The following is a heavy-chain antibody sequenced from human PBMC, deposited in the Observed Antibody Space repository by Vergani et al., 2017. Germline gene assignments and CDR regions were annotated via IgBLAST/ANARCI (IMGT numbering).Heavy chain of an antibody. V-gene: IGHV3-23*01. CDR1: GFTFSSYA. CDR3: AKKERFLEWLPDDAFDI. Sequence: EVQLLESGGGLVQPGGSLRLSCAASGFTFSSYAMSWVRQAPGKGLEWVSAISGSGGSTYYADSVKGRFTISRDNAKNSLYLQMNSLRAEDTALYYCAKKERFLEWLPDDAFDIWGQGTMVTVSS. D-gene: IGHD3-3*01. CDR2: ISGSGGST. J-gene: IGHJ3*02.